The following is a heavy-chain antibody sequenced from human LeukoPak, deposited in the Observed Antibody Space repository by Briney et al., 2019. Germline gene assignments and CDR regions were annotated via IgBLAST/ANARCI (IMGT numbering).Heavy chain of an antibody. D-gene: IGHD1-20*01. J-gene: IGHJ4*02. CDR3: ARLLVYNSGGEAFDH. V-gene: IGHV3-30*04. CDR2: ISYDGSNK. CDR1: GFTFSSYA. Sequence: XGSLRLSCAASGFTFSSYAMHWVRQAPGKGLEWVAVISYDGSNKYYADSVKGRFTISRDNSKNTLYLQMNSLRAEDTAVYYCARLLVYNSGGEAFDHWGQGTLVTVSS.